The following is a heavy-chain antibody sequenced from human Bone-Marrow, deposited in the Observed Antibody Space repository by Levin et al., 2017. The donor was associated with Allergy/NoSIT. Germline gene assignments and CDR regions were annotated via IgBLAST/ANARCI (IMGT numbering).Heavy chain of an antibody. Sequence: QPGGSLRLSCAASGFTFSSYALSWVRQAPGKGLEWVSAISYTGAATYYADSVKGRFTISRDNSKNTLYLQMNSLRAEDTAVYYCAKRYDYGSGDYYYYYYMGGWGKGTTVVVSS. V-gene: IGHV3-23*01. J-gene: IGHJ6*03. D-gene: IGHD3-10*01. CDR3: AKRYDYGSGDYYYYYYMGG. CDR2: ISYTGAAT. CDR1: GFTFSSYA.